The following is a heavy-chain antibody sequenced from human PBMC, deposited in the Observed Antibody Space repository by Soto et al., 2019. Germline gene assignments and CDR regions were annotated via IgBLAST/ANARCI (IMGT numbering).Heavy chain of an antibody. CDR3: ARRLDYPLYFDY. CDR2: IYWDDDK. CDR1: GFSLSTSGVG. J-gene: IGHJ4*02. Sequence: QITLKESGPTLVKPTQTLTLTCTFSGFSLSTSGVGVGWIRQPPGKALEWLALIYWDDDKRYSPSLKSRLTITKDTSKNQVVLTMTNMDPVDTATYYCARRLDYPLYFDYWGQGTLVTVSS. D-gene: IGHD3-10*01. V-gene: IGHV2-5*02.